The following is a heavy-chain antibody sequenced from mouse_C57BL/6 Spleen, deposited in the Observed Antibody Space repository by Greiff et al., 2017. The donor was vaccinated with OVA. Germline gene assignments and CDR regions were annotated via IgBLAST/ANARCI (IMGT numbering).Heavy chain of an antibody. J-gene: IGHJ2*01. Sequence: QVQLQQSGAELVRPGASVKLSCKASGYTFTDYYINWVKQRPGQGLEWIARIYPGSGNTYYNEKFKGKATLTAEKSSSTAYMQLSSLTSEDSAVYFCARLYYSNYVEYFDYWGQGTTLTVSS. CDR1: GYTFTDYY. V-gene: IGHV1-76*01. D-gene: IGHD2-5*01. CDR2: IYPGSGNT. CDR3: ARLYYSNYVEYFDY.